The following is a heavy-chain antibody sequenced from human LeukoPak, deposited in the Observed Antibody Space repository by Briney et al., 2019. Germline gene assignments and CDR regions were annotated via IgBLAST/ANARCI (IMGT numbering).Heavy chain of an antibody. CDR2: IKQDGSEK. CDR1: GFTFNNYG. J-gene: IGHJ4*02. D-gene: IGHD6-19*01. Sequence: GGSLRLSCAASGFTFNNYGMHWVRQAPGKGLEWVANIKQDGSEKNYVDSVKGRFTISRDKAKNSLYLQMNSLRAEDTAVYYCARGYSSGWYYFDYWGQGTLVTVSS. V-gene: IGHV3-7*01. CDR3: ARGYSSGWYYFDY.